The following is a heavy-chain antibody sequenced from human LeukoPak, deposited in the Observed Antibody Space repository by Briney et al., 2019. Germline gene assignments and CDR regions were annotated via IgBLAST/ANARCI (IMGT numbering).Heavy chain of an antibody. Sequence: GGSLRLSCAGSGFTFSNYEMNWVRQAPGKGLEWVSSISSSSSYIYYADSVKGRFTISRDNAKNSLYLQMNSLRAEDTAVYYCARVYDSSGYYYWYFDLWGRGTLVTVSS. V-gene: IGHV3-21*01. CDR3: ARVYDSSGYYYWYFDL. D-gene: IGHD3-22*01. CDR2: ISSSSSYI. J-gene: IGHJ2*01. CDR1: GFTFSNYE.